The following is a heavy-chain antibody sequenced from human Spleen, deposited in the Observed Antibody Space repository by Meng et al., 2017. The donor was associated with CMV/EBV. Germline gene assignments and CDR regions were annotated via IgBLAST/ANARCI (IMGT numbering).Heavy chain of an antibody. CDR2: IKQDGSEK. CDR1: GFTFSSYW. J-gene: IGHJ6*02. Sequence: GESLKISCAASGFTFSSYWMSWVRQAPGKGLEWVANIKQDGSEKYHVDSVKGRFTISRDNAKNSLYLQMNSLRAEDTAVYYCARVLGAYDFWSGYSSYGMDVWGQGTTVTVSS. CDR3: ARVLGAYDFWSGYSSYGMDV. V-gene: IGHV3-7*01. D-gene: IGHD3-3*01.